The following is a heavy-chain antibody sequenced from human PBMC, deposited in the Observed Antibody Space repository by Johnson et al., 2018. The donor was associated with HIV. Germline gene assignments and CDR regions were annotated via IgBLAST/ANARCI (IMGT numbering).Heavy chain of an antibody. J-gene: IGHJ3*02. V-gene: IGHV3-15*01. CDR2: IKSKTDGGTS. CDR3: AREVDYAVNTQHLDAVDI. Sequence: VQLVESGGGLVKPGGSLRLSCAASGFTFSNAWMSWVRQAPGKGLEWVGRIKSKTDGGTSDYAAPVKGRFTISRDDSKNTLYLQMNSLRAEDTAVYYCAREVDYAVNTQHLDAVDIWGQGTMVTGSS. D-gene: IGHD4-17*01. CDR1: GFTFSNAW.